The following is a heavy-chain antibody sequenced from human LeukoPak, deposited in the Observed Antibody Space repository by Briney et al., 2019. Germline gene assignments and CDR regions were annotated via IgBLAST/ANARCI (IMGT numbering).Heavy chain of an antibody. V-gene: IGHV3-21*01. CDR2: VNTVSSYI. CDR1: GFTFSDYS. Sequence: GGSLRLSCAASGFTFSDYSMNWVRQAPGKGLEWVASVNTVSSYIYYADSMRGRFTIPRDNAKNSLFLQMNSLRAEDTAVYYCARLRRNSDRSDFFYYYDHWGQGTLVTVSS. CDR3: ARLRRNSDRSDFFYYYDH. D-gene: IGHD3-22*01. J-gene: IGHJ4*02.